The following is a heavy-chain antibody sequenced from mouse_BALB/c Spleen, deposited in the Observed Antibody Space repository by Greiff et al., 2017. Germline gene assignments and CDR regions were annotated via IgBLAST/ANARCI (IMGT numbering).Heavy chain of an antibody. CDR3: ARGYGNPYYAMDY. CDR2: IDPANGNT. D-gene: IGHD2-1*01. CDR1: GFNIKDTY. J-gene: IGHJ4*01. V-gene: IGHV14-3*02. Sequence: VHVKQSGAELVKPGASVKLSCTASGFNIKDTYMHWVKQRPEQGLEWIGRIDPANGNTKYDPKFQGKATITADTSSNTAYLQLSSLTSEDTAVYYCARGYGNPYYAMDYWGQGTSVTVSS.